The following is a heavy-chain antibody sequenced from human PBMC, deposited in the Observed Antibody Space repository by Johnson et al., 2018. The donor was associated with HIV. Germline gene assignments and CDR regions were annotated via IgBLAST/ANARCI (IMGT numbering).Heavy chain of an antibody. D-gene: IGHD3-3*01. CDR1: GFTFSYYA. CDR2: ISYDGSNK. V-gene: IGHV3-30*04. CDR3: ARGGVIHDAFDI. J-gene: IGHJ3*02. Sequence: QVQLVESGGGVVQPGRSLRLSCAASGFTFSYYAIHWVRQAPAKGLEWVAVISYDGSNKYYADFVKGRFTISRDNSKNTLYLQMNSLRAEDTAVYYCARGGVIHDAFDIWGQGTMVTVSS.